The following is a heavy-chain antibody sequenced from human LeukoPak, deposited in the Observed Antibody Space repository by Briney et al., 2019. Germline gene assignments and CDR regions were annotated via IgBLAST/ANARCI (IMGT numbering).Heavy chain of an antibody. CDR3: ARGFSWYSPFDY. CDR2: ISSSSSYI. V-gene: IGHV3-21*01. CDR1: GFTFSSYS. D-gene: IGHD6-13*01. J-gene: IGHJ4*02. Sequence: GGSLRLSCAASGFTFSSYSMNWVRQAPGKGLEWVSSISSSSSYIYYADSVKGRFTISRDNAKNSLYLQMNSLRAEDTAVYYCARGFSWYSPFDYWGQGTLVTVCS.